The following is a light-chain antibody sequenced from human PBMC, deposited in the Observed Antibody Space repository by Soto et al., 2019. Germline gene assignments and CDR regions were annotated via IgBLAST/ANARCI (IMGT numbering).Light chain of an antibody. CDR2: DAS. Sequence: EIVLTQSPATLSLSPGERATLSCRASQSVSSYLAWYQQKPGQAPRLLIYDASNRATGIPARFSGSESGTDFTLTISSLEPEDFAVYYCQQRSNWLTFGGGTKEQI. V-gene: IGKV3-11*01. CDR3: QQRSNWLT. J-gene: IGKJ4*01. CDR1: QSVSSY.